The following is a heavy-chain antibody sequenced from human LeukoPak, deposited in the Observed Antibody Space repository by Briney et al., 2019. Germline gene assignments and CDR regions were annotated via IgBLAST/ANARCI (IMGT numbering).Heavy chain of an antibody. J-gene: IGHJ6*03. Sequence: SETLSLTCAVSGYSISSGYYWGWIRQPPGKGLEWIGSIYHRGSTYYNPSLKSRVTISVDTSKNQFSLKPSSVTAADTAVYYCARHAVGAIVDYYYYYMDVWGKGTTVTVSS. CDR2: IYHRGST. CDR3: ARHAVGAIVDYYYYYMDV. CDR1: GYSISSGYY. V-gene: IGHV4-38-2*01. D-gene: IGHD1-26*01.